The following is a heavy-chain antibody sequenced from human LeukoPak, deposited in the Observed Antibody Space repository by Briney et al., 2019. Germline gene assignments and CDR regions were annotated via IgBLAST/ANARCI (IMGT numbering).Heavy chain of an antibody. V-gene: IGHV4-34*01. J-gene: IGHJ6*02. CDR3: ARVGYDILTGYYEYYYYYGMDV. CDR1: GGSISSYY. CDR2: INHSGST. Sequence: SETLSLTCTVSGGSISSYYWSWIRQPPGKGLEWIGEINHSGSTNYNPSLKSRVTISVDTSKNQFSLKLSSVTAADTAVYYCARVGYDILTGYYEYYYYYGMDVWGQGTTVTVSS. D-gene: IGHD3-9*01.